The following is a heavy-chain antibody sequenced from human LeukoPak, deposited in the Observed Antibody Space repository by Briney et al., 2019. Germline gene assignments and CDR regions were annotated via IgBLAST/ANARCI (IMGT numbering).Heavy chain of an antibody. V-gene: IGHV3-33*01. CDR3: ARGLSSLYYYGMDI. Sequence: PGGSLRLSCAAYGFTFSSYGMHWVRQAPGKGLEWVAVIWYDGSNKYYADSVKGRFTISRDNSKNTLYLQMNSLRAEDTAVYYCARGLSSLYYYGMDIWGQGTTVTVSS. CDR2: IWYDGSNK. J-gene: IGHJ6*02. CDR1: GFTFSSYG.